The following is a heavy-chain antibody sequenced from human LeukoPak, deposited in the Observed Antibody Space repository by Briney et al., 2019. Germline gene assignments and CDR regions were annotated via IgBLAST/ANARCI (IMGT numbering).Heavy chain of an antibody. CDR3: ARSVSGQKRAFDI. V-gene: IGHV3-21*01. Sequence: GGSLRLSCAASGFTFSRYSMNWVRQAPGKGLEWVSSISSSSSYIYYADSVKGRFTISRDNAKNSLYLQMNSLRAEDTAVYYCARSVSGQKRAFDIWGQGTMVTVSS. J-gene: IGHJ3*02. CDR1: GFTFSRYS. CDR2: ISSSSSYI.